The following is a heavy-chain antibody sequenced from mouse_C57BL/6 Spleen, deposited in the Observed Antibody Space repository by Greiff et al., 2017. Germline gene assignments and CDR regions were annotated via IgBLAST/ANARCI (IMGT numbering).Heavy chain of an antibody. Sequence: VQLQQSGAELVRPGASVTLSCKASGYTFTDYEMHWVKQTPVHGLEWIGAIDPETGGTAYNQKFKGKAILTADKSSSTAYMELRSLTSEDSAVYYCTKGAYSNYGYFDVWGTGATVTVAS. J-gene: IGHJ1*03. D-gene: IGHD2-5*01. V-gene: IGHV1-15*01. CDR3: TKGAYSNYGYFDV. CDR2: IDPETGGT. CDR1: GYTFTDYE.